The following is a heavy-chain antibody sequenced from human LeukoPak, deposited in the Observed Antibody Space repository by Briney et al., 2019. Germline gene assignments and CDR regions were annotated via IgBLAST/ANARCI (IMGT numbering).Heavy chain of an antibody. J-gene: IGHJ4*02. CDR1: GFTFSSYW. CDR3: AREPGSIAAAGTFDY. D-gene: IGHD6-13*01. Sequence: PGGSLRLSCAASGFTFSSYWMSWVRQAPGKGLEWVANIKQDGSEKYYVDSVKGRFTISRDNAKNSLYLQMNSLRAEDTAVYYCAREPGSIAAAGTFDYWGQGTLDTVSS. V-gene: IGHV3-7*03. CDR2: IKQDGSEK.